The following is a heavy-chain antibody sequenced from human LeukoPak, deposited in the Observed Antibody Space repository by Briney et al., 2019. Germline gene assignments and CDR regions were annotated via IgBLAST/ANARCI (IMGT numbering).Heavy chain of an antibody. D-gene: IGHD6-19*01. J-gene: IGHJ5*02. CDR3: ARGPQPGIAVAGSRRGWFDP. CDR2: INHSGST. CDR1: GGSFSGYY. V-gene: IGHV4-34*01. Sequence: PSETLSLTCAVYGGSFSGYYWSWIRQPPGKGLEWIGEINHSGSTNYNPSLKSRVTISVDTSKNQFSLKLSSVTAADTAVYYCARGPQPGIAVAGSRRGWFDPWGQGTLVTVSS.